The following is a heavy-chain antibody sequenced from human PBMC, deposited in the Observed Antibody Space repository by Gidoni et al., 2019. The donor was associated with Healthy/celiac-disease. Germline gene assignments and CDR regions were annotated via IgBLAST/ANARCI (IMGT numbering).Heavy chain of an antibody. V-gene: IGHV4-30-2*01. CDR2: IYHSGST. CDR3: ARGPAYYDFWSGSYYMDV. J-gene: IGHJ6*03. Sequence: QLQLQESGSGLVKPSQTLSLTRAVSGGSISSGGYSWSWIRQPPGKGLEWIGYIYHSGSTYYNPSLKSRVTISVDRSKNQFSLKLSSVTAADTAVYYCARGPAYYDFWSGSYYMDVWGKGTTVTVSS. CDR1: GGSISSGGYS. D-gene: IGHD3-3*01.